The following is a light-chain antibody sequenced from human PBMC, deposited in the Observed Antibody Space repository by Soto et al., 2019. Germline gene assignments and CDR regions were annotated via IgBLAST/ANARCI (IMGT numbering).Light chain of an antibody. CDR1: SSNIGSNT. J-gene: IGLJ2*01. V-gene: IGLV1-44*01. CDR3: AAWDDSLKGPV. Sequence: QSVLTQPPSASGTPGQRVTISCSGSSSNIGSNTVNWYQQLPGTAPKLLIYSNAQRPSGVPDRFSGSKSGTSASLAISGLQSEDEADYYCAAWDDSLKGPVFGGGTNLTVL. CDR2: SNA.